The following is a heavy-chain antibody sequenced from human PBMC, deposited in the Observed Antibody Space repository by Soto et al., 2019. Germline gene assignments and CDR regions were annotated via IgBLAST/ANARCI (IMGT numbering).Heavy chain of an antibody. CDR1: GYTFTSYD. Sequence: QVQLVQSGAEVKKPGASVKVSCKASGYTFTSYDINWVRQATGQGLEWMGWMNPNSGNTGYAQKFQGRVTMARNTSISTAYMELRSLRSEDTAVYYCARELSSSWRFDYWGQGTLVTVSS. V-gene: IGHV1-8*01. CDR2: MNPNSGNT. D-gene: IGHD6-13*01. CDR3: ARELSSSWRFDY. J-gene: IGHJ4*02.